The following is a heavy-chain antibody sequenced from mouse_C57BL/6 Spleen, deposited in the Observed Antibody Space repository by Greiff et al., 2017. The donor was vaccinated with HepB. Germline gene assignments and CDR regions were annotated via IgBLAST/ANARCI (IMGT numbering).Heavy chain of an antibody. CDR2: FHPYNDDT. CDR1: GYTFTTYP. V-gene: IGHV1-47*01. CDR3: TRASYDGYHYYAMDY. J-gene: IGHJ4*01. Sequence: QVQLQQSGAELVKPGASVKMSCKASGYTFTTYPIEWMKQNHGKSLEWIGNFHPYNDDTKYNEKFKGKATLTVEKSSSTVYLELSRLTSDDSAVYYCTRASYDGYHYYAMDYWGQGTSVTVSS. D-gene: IGHD2-3*01.